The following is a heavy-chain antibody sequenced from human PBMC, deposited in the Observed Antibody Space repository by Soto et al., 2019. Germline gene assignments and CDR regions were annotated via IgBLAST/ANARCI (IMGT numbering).Heavy chain of an antibody. CDR1: GFTVSSNY. J-gene: IGHJ4*01. CDR3: AKEVSLGSTVDLGY. V-gene: IGHV3-53*01. CDR2: IYSGGST. D-gene: IGHD7-27*01. Sequence: GGSLRLSCAASGFTVSSNYMSWVRQAPGKGLEWVSVIYSGGSTDYADSVKGRFTISRDNSMGTLYLQMKSLRVEDTAIYYCAKEVSLGSTVDLGYWG.